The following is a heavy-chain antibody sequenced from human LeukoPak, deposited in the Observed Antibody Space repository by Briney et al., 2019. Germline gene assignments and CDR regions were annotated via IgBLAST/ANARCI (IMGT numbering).Heavy chain of an antibody. CDR1: GGSISSSTYY. CDR2: IYNSGST. V-gene: IGHV4-39*01. J-gene: IGHJ5*02. D-gene: IGHD3-10*01. Sequence: PSETLSLTCTVSGGSISSSTYYWGWIRQPPGKGLEWIGSIYNSGSTHYNPSLKSRVTISVDTSNNQFSLKLTSVTAADTAVYYCARRGGSGAYKWLDPWGQGTLVTVSS. CDR3: ARRGGSGAYKWLDP.